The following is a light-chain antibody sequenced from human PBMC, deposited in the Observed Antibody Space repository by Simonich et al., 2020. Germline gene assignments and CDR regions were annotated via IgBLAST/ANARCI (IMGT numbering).Light chain of an antibody. CDR2: GAS. V-gene: IGKV3-15*01. CDR3: QQYNNWPPGT. Sequence: EIVMTQSPATLSVSPWERTTLSCRASQSVSSNLAWYQQKPGQAPRLLIYGASTRATGSPARFSGRGSGTEFTLTISSMQSEDCAVDYCQQYNNWPPGTFGQGTKREIK. J-gene: IGKJ2*01. CDR1: QSVSSN.